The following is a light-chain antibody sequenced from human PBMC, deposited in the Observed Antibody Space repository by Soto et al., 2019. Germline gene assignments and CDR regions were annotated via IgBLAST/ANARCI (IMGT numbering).Light chain of an antibody. Sequence: DIQMTQSPSTLSASVGDRVTITCRASQSISSSLAWYQQKPGKAPKLLIYDASNLESGVPSIFSGSGSGTEFTLTISRLEPEDFAVYYCQQYGSSPITFGQGTRLEIK. CDR2: DAS. CDR1: QSISSS. J-gene: IGKJ5*01. V-gene: IGKV1-5*01. CDR3: QQYGSSPIT.